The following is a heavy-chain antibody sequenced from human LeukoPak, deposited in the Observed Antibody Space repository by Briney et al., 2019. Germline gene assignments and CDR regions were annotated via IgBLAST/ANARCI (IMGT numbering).Heavy chain of an antibody. CDR2: ISTKART. V-gene: IGHV3-23*01. D-gene: IGHD6-19*01. J-gene: IGHJ4*02. Sequence: GGSLRLSCTASGYTFNKYPMSGARHSPGRGLEGLSLISTKARTHYAEPRKGRITISRDNPQNTQYPQMNTPKGKDTGRYYCAKDLDSSGSYESPGAYWGQGTQVTVSS. CDR1: GYTFNKYP. CDR3: AKDLDSSGSYESPGAY.